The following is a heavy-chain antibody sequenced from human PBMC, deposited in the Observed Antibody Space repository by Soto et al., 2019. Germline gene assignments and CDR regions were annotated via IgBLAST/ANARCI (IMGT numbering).Heavy chain of an antibody. CDR2: IYYRGIT. Sequence: TLSLTCTVSGVSISNSSYYWGWIRRPPGKGLEWIGTIYYRGITYYNPSLKSRVTISVDTSKNQFSLKLTSVTAADTAVYYCARHGSNWGQGTLVTVSS. CDR3: ARHGSN. J-gene: IGHJ4*02. CDR1: GVSISNSSYY. V-gene: IGHV4-39*01.